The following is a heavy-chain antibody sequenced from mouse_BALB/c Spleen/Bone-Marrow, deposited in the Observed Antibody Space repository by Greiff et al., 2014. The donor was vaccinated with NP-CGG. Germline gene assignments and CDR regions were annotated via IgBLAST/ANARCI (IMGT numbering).Heavy chain of an antibody. J-gene: IGHJ4*01. V-gene: IGHV5-12*02. D-gene: IGHD1-2*01. CDR1: GFTFSDYY. CDR2: ISNGGGST. Sequence: VQLKESGGGLVQPGGSLKLSCATSGFTFSDYYMYLGRQTPEKRLGGVAYISNGGGSTYYPDTVKGRFTISRDNAKNTLYLQMSRLKSEDTAMYYCARGGDSLLRLRSMDYWGQGTSVTVSS. CDR3: ARGGDSLLRLRSMDY.